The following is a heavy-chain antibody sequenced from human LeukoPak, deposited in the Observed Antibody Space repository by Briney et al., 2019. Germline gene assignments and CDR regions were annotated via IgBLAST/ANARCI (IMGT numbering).Heavy chain of an antibody. CDR1: GFTFTSYG. D-gene: IGHD3-22*01. V-gene: IGHV1-18*01. J-gene: IGHJ4*02. CDR2: ISAYNGNT. Sequence: GGSLRLSCAASGFTFTSYGISWVRQAPGQGLEWMGWISAYNGNTNYAQKLQGRVTMTTDTSTSTAYMELRSLRSDDTAVYYCARDRSDSSGYYFPLDYWGQGTLVTVSS. CDR3: ARDRSDSSGYYFPLDY.